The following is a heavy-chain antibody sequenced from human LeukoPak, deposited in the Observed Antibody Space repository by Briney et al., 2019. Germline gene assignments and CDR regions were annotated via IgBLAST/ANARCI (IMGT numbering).Heavy chain of an antibody. D-gene: IGHD2-2*01. CDR2: ISSSSSNI. V-gene: IGHV3-48*01. CDR3: ARDRKRDDIVVVPAATNPH. J-gene: IGHJ1*01. CDR1: GFTFSSYS. Sequence: PGGSLRLSCAASGFTFSSYSMNWVRQAPGKGLEWVSYISSSSSNIYYGDSVKGRFTISRDNAKNSLYLQMNSLRAEDTAVYYCARDRKRDDIVVVPAATNPHWGQGTLVTVSS.